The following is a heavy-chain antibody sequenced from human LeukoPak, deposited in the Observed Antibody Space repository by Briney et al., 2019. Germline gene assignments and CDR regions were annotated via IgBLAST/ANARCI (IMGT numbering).Heavy chain of an antibody. CDR2: ISWNSGSI. J-gene: IGHJ6*02. CDR1: GFTFSSYA. CDR3: AKAYYYYGMDV. Sequence: GGSLRLSCAASGFTFSSYAMHWVRQAPGKGLEWVSGISWNSGSIGYADSVKGRFTISRDNAKNSLYLQMNSLRAEDTALYYCAKAYYYYGMDVWGQGTTVTVSS. V-gene: IGHV3-9*01.